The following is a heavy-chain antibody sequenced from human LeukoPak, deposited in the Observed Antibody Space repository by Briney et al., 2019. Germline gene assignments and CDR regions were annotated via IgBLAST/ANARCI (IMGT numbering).Heavy chain of an antibody. CDR1: GRSFSGYY. V-gene: IGHV4-34*01. CDR3: ARLYIGGYSRATNYNWFDP. Sequence: SETLTLTCAVYGRSFSGYYWSWLRQPPGKELEWIGEINHSGSTNYNPSIKSRVTISVDPSKNQYSLNLTSVTAADTAVYYCARLYIGGYSRATNYNWFDPWGQGTLVTVSS. CDR2: INHSGST. D-gene: IGHD6-13*01. J-gene: IGHJ5*02.